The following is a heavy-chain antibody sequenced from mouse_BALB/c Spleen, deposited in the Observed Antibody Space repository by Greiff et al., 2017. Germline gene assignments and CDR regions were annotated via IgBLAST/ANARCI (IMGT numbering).Heavy chain of an antibody. CDR3: ARPLAHYYAMDY. D-gene: IGHD6-1*01. Sequence: EVKLVESGGDLVKPGGSLKLSCAASGFTFSSYGMSWVRQTPDKGLEWVATISSGGSYTDYPDSVKGRFTISRDNAKNTLYLQLSSLKSEDTAMYYCARPLAHYYAMDYWGQGTSVTVSS. CDR1: GFTFSSYG. V-gene: IGHV5-6*02. J-gene: IGHJ4*01. CDR2: ISSGGSYT.